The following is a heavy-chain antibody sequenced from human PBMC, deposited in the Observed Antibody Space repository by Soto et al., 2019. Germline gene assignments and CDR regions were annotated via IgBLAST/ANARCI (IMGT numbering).Heavy chain of an antibody. Sequence: QVQLQESGPGLVKPSETLSLTCTVSGGSMSSHYWTWLRQPPGKGLDWIGYISYSGSTYYNPSLKSRVTISADTSRNQFSLKLSSVIAADTAVYYCARADPDASVGYWGQGTLVTVSS. CDR1: GGSMSSHY. CDR3: ARADPDASVGY. CDR2: ISYSGST. D-gene: IGHD3-16*01. J-gene: IGHJ4*02. V-gene: IGHV4-59*11.